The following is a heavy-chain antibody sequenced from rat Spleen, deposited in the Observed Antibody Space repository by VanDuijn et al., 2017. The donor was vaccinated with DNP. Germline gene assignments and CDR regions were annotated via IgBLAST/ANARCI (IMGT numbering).Heavy chain of an antibody. V-gene: IGHV4-2*01. CDR2: INKDSSTI. CDR1: GFNFNDYW. D-gene: IGHD4-3*01. CDR3: TTDNSGLNWFAF. Sequence: EVKLVESGGGLVQPGKSLKLSCAASGFNFNDYWMGWVRQAPGKGLEWIGEINKDSSTIKYTPSLKDKFTISRDYAKTSLYLQMDSLRSEDTATYYCTTDNSGLNWFAFWGQGTLVTVSS. J-gene: IGHJ3*01.